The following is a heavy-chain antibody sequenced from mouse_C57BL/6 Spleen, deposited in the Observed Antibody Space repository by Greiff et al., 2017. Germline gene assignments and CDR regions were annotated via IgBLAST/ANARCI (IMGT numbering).Heavy chain of an antibody. CDR1: GFTFSDYY. V-gene: IGHV5-16*01. D-gene: IGHD4-1*01. CDR3: ARGETGDYFDY. CDR2: INYDGSST. Sequence: DVQLVESEGGLVQPGSSMKLSCTASGFTFSDYYMAWVRQVPEKGLEWVANINYDGSSTYYLDSLKSRFIISRDNAKNILYLQMSSLKCEDTATYYCARGETGDYFDYWGQGTTLTVSS. J-gene: IGHJ2*01.